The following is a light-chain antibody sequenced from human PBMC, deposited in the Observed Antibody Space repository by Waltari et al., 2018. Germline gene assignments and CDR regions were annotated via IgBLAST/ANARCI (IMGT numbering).Light chain of an antibody. CDR3: QQYYSTPLT. CDR2: WAS. J-gene: IGKJ4*01. Sequence: VSLGERATINCKSSQSVLYSSNNKNYLAWYQQKPGQPPKLLIYWASTRESGVPDRFSGSGSGTDFTLTISSLQTEDVAVYYCQQYYSTPLTFGGGTKVEIK. V-gene: IGKV4-1*01. CDR1: QSVLYSSNNKNY.